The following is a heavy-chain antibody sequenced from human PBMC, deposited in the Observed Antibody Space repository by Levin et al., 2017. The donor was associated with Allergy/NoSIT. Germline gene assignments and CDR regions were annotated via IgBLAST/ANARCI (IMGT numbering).Heavy chain of an antibody. CDR2: IWYDGSNK. Sequence: GESLKISCAASGFTFSSYGMHWVRQAPGKGLEWVAVIWYDGSNKYYADSVKGRFTISRDNSKNTLYLQMNSLRAEDTAVYYCARDPIHYYDSSGYYGEDWYFDLWGRGTLVTVSS. D-gene: IGHD3-22*01. CDR3: ARDPIHYYDSSGYYGEDWYFDL. V-gene: IGHV3-33*01. J-gene: IGHJ2*01. CDR1: GFTFSSYG.